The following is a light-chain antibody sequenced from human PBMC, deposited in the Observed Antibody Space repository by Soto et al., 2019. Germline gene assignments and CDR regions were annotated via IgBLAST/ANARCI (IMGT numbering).Light chain of an antibody. Sequence: DIQMTQSPSTLSASVGDRVTITCRASQSISSWLAWYQQKPGKAPKLLIYDASSLESGVPSRFSGSGSGTEFTLTTSSLQPDDFATYYCQQYNSYSTFGQGTKV. J-gene: IGKJ1*01. CDR1: QSISSW. CDR3: QQYNSYST. V-gene: IGKV1-5*01. CDR2: DAS.